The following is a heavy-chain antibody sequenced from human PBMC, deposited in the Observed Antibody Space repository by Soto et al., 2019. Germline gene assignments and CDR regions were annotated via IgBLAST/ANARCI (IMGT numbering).Heavy chain of an antibody. V-gene: IGHV3-66*01. CDR1: GFTVSSNY. CDR3: ARADSSSWYRDNWFDP. Sequence: GGSLRLSCAASGFTVSSNYMSWVRQAPGKGLEWVSVIYSGGSTYYADSVKGRFTISRDNSKNTLYLQMNSLRAEDTAVYYCARADSSSWYRDNWFDPWGQGTLVTVSS. CDR2: IYSGGST. J-gene: IGHJ5*02. D-gene: IGHD6-13*01.